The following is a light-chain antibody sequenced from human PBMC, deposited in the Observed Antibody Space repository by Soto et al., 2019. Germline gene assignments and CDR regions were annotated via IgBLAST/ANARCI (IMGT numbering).Light chain of an antibody. CDR2: DVS. CDR3: SSYTSSLTYV. Sequence: QSALTQPASVSGSPGQSIAISCTGTSSDVGGYNYVSWYQQHPGKAPKLLVYDVSNRPSGVSNRFSGSKSGNTASLTISGLQAEDEADYYCSSYTSSLTYVFGTGTTVTVL. J-gene: IGLJ1*01. CDR1: SSDVGGYNY. V-gene: IGLV2-14*01.